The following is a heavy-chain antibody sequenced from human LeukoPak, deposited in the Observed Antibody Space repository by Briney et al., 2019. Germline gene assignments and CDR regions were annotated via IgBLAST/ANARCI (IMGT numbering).Heavy chain of an antibody. CDR2: INHSGST. Sequence: SETLSLTCAVYGGSFSGYYWSWIRQPPGKGLEWIGEINHSGSTNYNPSLKSRVTISVDTSKNLFSLKLSSVTAADTAVYYCARGRGGFGDLLYLHFDYWGQGTLVTVSS. CDR1: GGSFSGYY. D-gene: IGHD3-10*01. V-gene: IGHV4-34*01. J-gene: IGHJ4*02. CDR3: ARGRGGFGDLLYLHFDY.